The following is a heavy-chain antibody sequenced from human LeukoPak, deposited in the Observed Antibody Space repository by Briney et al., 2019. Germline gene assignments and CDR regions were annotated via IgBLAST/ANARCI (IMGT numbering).Heavy chain of an antibody. Sequence: GGSLRLSCAASGFTFSSYAMSWVRQAPGKGLEWVSAISGSGGSTYYADSVKGRFTIPRDNSKNTLYLQMNSLRAEDTAVYYCADYDSSGYYPVYWGQGTLVTVSS. D-gene: IGHD3-22*01. CDR3: ADYDSSGYYPVY. V-gene: IGHV3-23*01. CDR2: ISGSGGST. J-gene: IGHJ4*02. CDR1: GFTFSSYA.